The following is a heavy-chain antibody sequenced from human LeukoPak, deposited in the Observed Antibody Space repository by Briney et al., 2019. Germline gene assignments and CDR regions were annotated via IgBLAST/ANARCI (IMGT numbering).Heavy chain of an antibody. CDR3: ARERDGTAAGYYYYYGVDV. CDR2: IKQDGSEK. V-gene: IGHV3-7*01. J-gene: IGHJ6*02. Sequence: GGSLRLSCAASGFTFSSYAMSWVRQAPGKGLEWVANIKQDGSEKYYVDSVKGRFIISRDNAKNSLYLQMNSLRAEDTAVYYCARERDGTAAGYYYYYGVDVWGQGTTVTVSS. D-gene: IGHD6-13*01. CDR1: GFTFSSYA.